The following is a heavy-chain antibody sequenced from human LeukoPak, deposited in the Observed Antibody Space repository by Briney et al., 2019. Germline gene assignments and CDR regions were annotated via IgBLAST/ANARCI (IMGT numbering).Heavy chain of an antibody. Sequence: SETLSLTCTVSGGSISSGSYYWSWIRQPAGKGLEWIGRIYTSGSTNYNPSLESRVTISVDTSKNQFSLKLSSVTAADTAVYYCARDEILRYYDYVWGSYRYNVYYYWGQGTLVTVSS. CDR3: ARDEILRYYDYVWGSYRYNVYYY. V-gene: IGHV4-61*02. D-gene: IGHD3-16*02. CDR2: IYTSGST. J-gene: IGHJ4*02. CDR1: GGSISSGSYY.